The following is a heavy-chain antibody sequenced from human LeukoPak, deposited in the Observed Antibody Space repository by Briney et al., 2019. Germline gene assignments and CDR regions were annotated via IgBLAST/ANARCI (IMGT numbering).Heavy chain of an antibody. D-gene: IGHD3-9*01. CDR2: ISYDGSNK. J-gene: IGHJ4*02. CDR3: AKDRGYDILTGKPDY. Sequence: GGSLRLSCAASGFTFSSYGMHWVRQAPGKGLEWVAVISYDGSNKYYADSVKGRFTISRDNSKNTLYLQMNSLRAEDTAVYYCAKDRGYDILTGKPDYWGQGTPVTVSS. CDR1: GFTFSSYG. V-gene: IGHV3-30*18.